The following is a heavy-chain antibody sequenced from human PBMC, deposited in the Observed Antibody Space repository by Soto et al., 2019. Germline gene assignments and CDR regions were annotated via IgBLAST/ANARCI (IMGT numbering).Heavy chain of an antibody. J-gene: IGHJ6*03. CDR2: INHSGST. D-gene: IGHD6-19*01. CDR3: ARSGSYSSGWSTGFPYYYYYMDV. CDR1: GGSISRYY. Sequence: SETLSLTRPVSGGSISRYYWSWIRQPPGKGLEWIGYINHSGSTNYNPSLKSRVTISVDTSKNQFSLKLSSVTAADTAVYYCARSGSYSSGWSTGFPYYYYYMDVWGKGTTVTVSS. V-gene: IGHV4-59*12.